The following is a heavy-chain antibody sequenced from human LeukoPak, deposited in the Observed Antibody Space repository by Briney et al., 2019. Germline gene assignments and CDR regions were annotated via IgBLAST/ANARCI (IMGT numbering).Heavy chain of an antibody. D-gene: IGHD2-2*01. V-gene: IGHV3-7*01. CDR2: IKQDGSEK. J-gene: IGHJ6*02. CDR3: ARGYCSSTSCYLPYYYYGMDV. Sequence: PGGSLRLSCAASGFTFSSYWMSWVRQAPGKGLEWVANIKQDGSEKYYVDSVKGRFTISRDSAKNSLYLQMNSLRAEDTAVYYCARGYCSSTSCYLPYYYYGMDVWGQGTTVTVSS. CDR1: GFTFSSYW.